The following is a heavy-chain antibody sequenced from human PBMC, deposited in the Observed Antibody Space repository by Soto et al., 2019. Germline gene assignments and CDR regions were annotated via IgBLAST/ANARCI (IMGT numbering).Heavy chain of an antibody. CDR3: ARRRHYYDSSGYSSRGAPVTFDL. CDR1: GGSFSCYA. Sequence: SVKVSCKASGGSFSCYAISWVRQAPGQGLEWMGGIIPIFGTANYAQKFQGRVTITADESTSTAYMELSSLRSEDTAVYYCARRRHYYDSSGYSSRGAPVTFDLWGRGTLVTVSS. CDR2: IIPIFGTA. D-gene: IGHD3-22*01. V-gene: IGHV1-69*13. J-gene: IGHJ2*01.